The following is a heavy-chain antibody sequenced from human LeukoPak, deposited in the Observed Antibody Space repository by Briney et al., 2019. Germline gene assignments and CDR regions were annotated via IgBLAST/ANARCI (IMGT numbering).Heavy chain of an antibody. CDR1: GYSISRDYY. D-gene: IGHD5-24*01. V-gene: IGHV4-38-2*01. CDR3: ARQGEMPTIKPFDY. CDR2: IYHSGST. Sequence: SETLSLTCAVSGYSISRDYYWGWIRQPPGKGLEWIGSIYHSGSTHYNPSLESRVTISLDTSKNQFSLKLSSVTAADTAVYYCARQGEMPTIKPFDYWGQGTLVTVSS. J-gene: IGHJ4*02.